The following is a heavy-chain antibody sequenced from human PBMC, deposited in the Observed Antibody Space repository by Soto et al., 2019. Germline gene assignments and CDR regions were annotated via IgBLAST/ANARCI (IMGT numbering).Heavy chain of an antibody. CDR1: GGSISSGGYY. CDR3: AGTSSLQWYYRDV. D-gene: IGHD1-7*01. Sequence: LSLTCTVSGGSISSGGYYWSWIRQHPGKGLEWIGYIYYSGSTYYNPSLKSRVTISVDTSKNQFSLHLNSVTPEDTAVYYCAGTSSLQWYYRDVWDKGTTVTVSS. V-gene: IGHV4-31*03. CDR2: IYYSGST. J-gene: IGHJ6*03.